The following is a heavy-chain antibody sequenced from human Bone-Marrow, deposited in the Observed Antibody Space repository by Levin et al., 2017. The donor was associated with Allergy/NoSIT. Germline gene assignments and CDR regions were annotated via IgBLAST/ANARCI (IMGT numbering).Heavy chain of an antibody. V-gene: IGHV1-46*01. D-gene: IGHD6-19*01. Sequence: ASVKVSCKASGYTFTSYYMHWVRQAPGQGLEWMGIINPSGGSTSYAQKFQGRVTMTRDTSTSTVYMELSSLRSEDTAVYYCARGGLRAQLAVAGWLWGQGTLVTVSS. CDR2: INPSGGST. J-gene: IGHJ4*02. CDR1: GYTFTSYY. CDR3: ARGGLRAQLAVAGWL.